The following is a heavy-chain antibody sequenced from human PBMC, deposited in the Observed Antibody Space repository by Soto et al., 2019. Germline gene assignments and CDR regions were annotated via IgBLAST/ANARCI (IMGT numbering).Heavy chain of an antibody. CDR2: ISYDGSDK. CDR1: GFTFNNSG. V-gene: IGHV3-30*18. D-gene: IGHD5-12*01. CDR3: VKDRVPGAYGNYYGMDV. J-gene: IGHJ6*02. Sequence: LRLSCRVSGFTFNNSGMHWVRQAPGKGLEWMAVISYDGSDKYYADSVKGRVIISRDNSKNTLNLEMNSLRAEDTAIYYCVKDRVPGAYGNYYGMDVWGQGTTVTV.